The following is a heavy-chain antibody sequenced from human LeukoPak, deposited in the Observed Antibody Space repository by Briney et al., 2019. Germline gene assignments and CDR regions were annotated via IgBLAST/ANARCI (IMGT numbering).Heavy chain of an antibody. J-gene: IGHJ4*02. Sequence: GGSLRLSCAASGFTFSDYYMSWIRQAPGKGLEWISYISSSGSTKYYADSVQGRFTISRDNAKNSLYLQMSSLRAEDTAIYHCAREGRRTYDDFDYWGQGTLVTVSS. D-gene: IGHD3-3*01. CDR2: ISSSGSTK. CDR1: GFTFSDYY. V-gene: IGHV3-11*04. CDR3: AREGRRTYDDFDY.